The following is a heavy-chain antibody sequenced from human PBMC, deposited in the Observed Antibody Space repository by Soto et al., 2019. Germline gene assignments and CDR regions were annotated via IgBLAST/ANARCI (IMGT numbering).Heavy chain of an antibody. V-gene: IGHV3-33*01. CDR2: MWHDGSNK. CDR3: AREQHWVVYGGSDI. CDR1: GFSLSTYG. Sequence: QVQLVESGGGVVQPGRSLRLSCAASGFSLSTYGMYWVRQAPGKGLEWVAVMWHDGSNKDYADSVKGRFTISRDNSKNTLYLQMNSLRAEETAVYYCAREQHWVVYGGSDIWGQGTMVTVSS. D-gene: IGHD2-8*02. J-gene: IGHJ3*02.